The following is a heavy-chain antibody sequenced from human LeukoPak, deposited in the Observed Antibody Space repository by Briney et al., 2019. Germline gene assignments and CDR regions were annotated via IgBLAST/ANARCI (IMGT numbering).Heavy chain of an antibody. CDR3: AREVVAAPGTVDY. CDR2: IYHSGST. J-gene: IGHJ4*01. V-gene: IGHV4-4*02. Sequence: PSETLSLTCAVSGGSISSRNWWNWVRQPPGKGLEWIGEIYHSGSTNYNPSLKSRVTISVDTSKNQFSLKLSSVTAADTAVYYCAREVVAAPGTVDYWGQGTLVTVSS. D-gene: IGHD6-13*01. CDR1: GGSISSRNW.